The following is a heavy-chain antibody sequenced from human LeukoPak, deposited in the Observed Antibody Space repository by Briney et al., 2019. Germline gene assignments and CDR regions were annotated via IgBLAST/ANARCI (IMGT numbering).Heavy chain of an antibody. CDR2: IYYRGST. D-gene: IGHD6-13*01. CDR3: ARQYSSTWSSMHFDY. J-gene: IGHJ4*02. CDR1: GGSISSSDYY. V-gene: IGHV4-39*01. Sequence: SETLSLTCTVSGGSISSSDYYWGWIRQPPGKGLEWIGSIYYRGSTYCNSSLKSRVTISVDTSKNQFSLKLSSVTAADTAVYYCARQYSSTWSSMHFDYWGQGTLVTVSS.